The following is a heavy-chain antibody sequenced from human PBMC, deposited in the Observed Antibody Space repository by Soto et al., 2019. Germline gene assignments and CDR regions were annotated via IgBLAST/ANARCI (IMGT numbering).Heavy chain of an antibody. CDR1: GFTFGTYG. CDR3: AREGMVRGDLDY. CDR2: IWYDGSNK. J-gene: IGHJ4*02. V-gene: IGHV3-33*01. D-gene: IGHD3-10*01. Sequence: VQLVESGGGVVQPGRSVRLSCAASGFTFGTYGMHWVRQDPGTGLEWVAVIWYDGSNKYYADFVKGRFTISRDNSKNTLYQQMISLRAEDTALYYCAREGMVRGDLDYWGQGTLVTVSS.